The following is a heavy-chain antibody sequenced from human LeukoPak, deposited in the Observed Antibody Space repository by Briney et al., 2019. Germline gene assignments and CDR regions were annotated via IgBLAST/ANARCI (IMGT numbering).Heavy chain of an antibody. J-gene: IGHJ6*02. D-gene: IGHD6-19*01. Sequence: GGSLRLSCAASGFTFSSYDMQWVRQVIGKGLEWVSAIGIAGDTHYSGSVKGRFTISRENVKNSLYLQMNGLRAGDTAVYYCARDPSGRGMDVWGQGTTVTVSS. CDR1: GFTFSSYD. V-gene: IGHV3-13*01. CDR2: IGIAGDT. CDR3: ARDPSGRGMDV.